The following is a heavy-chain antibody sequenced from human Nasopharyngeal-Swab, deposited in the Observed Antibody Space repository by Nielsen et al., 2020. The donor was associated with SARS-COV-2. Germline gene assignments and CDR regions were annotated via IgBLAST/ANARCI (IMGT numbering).Heavy chain of an antibody. CDR2: IYTSGST. V-gene: IGHV4-4*07. Sequence: SETLSLTCTVSGGSISSYYWSWIRQPAGKGLEWIGRIYTSGSTNYNPSLKSRVTISVDTSKNQFSLKLSSVTAADTAVYYCARLLAVAGTYDYWGQGTLVTVSS. J-gene: IGHJ4*02. D-gene: IGHD6-19*01. CDR1: GGSISSYY. CDR3: ARLLAVAGTYDY.